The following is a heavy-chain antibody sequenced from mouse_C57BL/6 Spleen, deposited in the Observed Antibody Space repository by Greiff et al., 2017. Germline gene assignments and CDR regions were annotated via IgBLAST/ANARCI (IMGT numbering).Heavy chain of an antibody. CDR2: IDPSDSYT. CDR1: GYTFTSYW. D-gene: IGHD1-1*01. Sequence: QVQLQQPGAELVMPGASVKLSCKASGYTFTSYWMHWVKQRPGQGLEWIGEIDPSDSYTNYNQKFKGKSTLPVDKSSSTAYMQLSSLTSEDSAVYYGARSYYDSSYKYFDVWGTGTTVTVSS. J-gene: IGHJ1*03. CDR3: ARSYYDSSYKYFDV. V-gene: IGHV1-69*01.